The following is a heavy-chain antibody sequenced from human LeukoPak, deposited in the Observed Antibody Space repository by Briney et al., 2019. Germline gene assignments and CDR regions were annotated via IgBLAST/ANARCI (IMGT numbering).Heavy chain of an antibody. CDR3: AKSDGGGYRGLIDY. D-gene: IGHD1-26*01. V-gene: IGHV3-23*01. Sequence: GGSLRLSCVASGFTFTTYAMGLVRQAPGKGLEWVSSLSTSGSDTFYADSVKGRFTISRDNSKNTLYLQLTGLRADDTAVYYCAKSDGGGYRGLIDYWGQGTLVTVSS. CDR1: GFTFTTYA. J-gene: IGHJ4*02. CDR2: LSTSGSDT.